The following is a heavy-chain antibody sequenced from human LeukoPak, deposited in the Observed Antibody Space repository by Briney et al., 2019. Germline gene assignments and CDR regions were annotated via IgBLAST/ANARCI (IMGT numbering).Heavy chain of an antibody. V-gene: IGHV1-69*05. CDR2: IIPIFGTA. D-gene: IGHD6-13*01. CDR3: ARDRGDSSWPYYMDV. CDR1: GGTFSSYA. Sequence: SVKVSCKASGGTFSSYAISWVRQAPGQGLEWMGGIIPIFGTANYAQKFQGRVTITTDESTSTAYMELSSLRSGDTAVYYCARDRGDSSWPYYMDVWGKGTTVTVSS. J-gene: IGHJ6*03.